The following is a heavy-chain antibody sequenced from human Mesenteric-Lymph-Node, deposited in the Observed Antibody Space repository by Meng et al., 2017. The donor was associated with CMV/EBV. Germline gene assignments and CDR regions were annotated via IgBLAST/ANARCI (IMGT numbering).Heavy chain of an antibody. CDR2: TYYRSESYN. CDR3: ANFGDLPPLW. D-gene: IGHD3-16*01. V-gene: IGHV6-1*01. J-gene: IGHJ4*02. CDR1: GDSISSNNAA. Sequence: QLQLSGPGLVKSSQTLSGTCDIPGDSISSNNAAWNWIRQSPSRGLGGVGRTYYRSESYNDYAVSVKSRISVNLDTSKNQLSLHLNFVTPEDTAVYYCANFGDLPPLWWGQGTPVTVSS.